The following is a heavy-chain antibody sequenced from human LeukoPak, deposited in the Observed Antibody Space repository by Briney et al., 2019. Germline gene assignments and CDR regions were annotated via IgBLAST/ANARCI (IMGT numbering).Heavy chain of an antibody. CDR2: IYISGST. CDR1: GGSISSGRYY. Sequence: SETLSLTCTVSGGSISSGRYYWSWIRQPAGKGLEWIGRIYISGSTNYNPSLKSRVTISVDTSKNQFSLKLSSVTAADTAVYYCARRKWLRPNYYYYYYMDVWGKGTTVTISS. CDR3: ARRKWLRPNYYYYYYMDV. V-gene: IGHV4-61*02. J-gene: IGHJ6*03. D-gene: IGHD5-12*01.